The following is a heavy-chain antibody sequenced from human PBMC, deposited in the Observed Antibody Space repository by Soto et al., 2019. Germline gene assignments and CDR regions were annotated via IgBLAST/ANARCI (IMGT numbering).Heavy chain of an antibody. V-gene: IGHV3-11*06. Sequence: GGSLRLSCAASGFTFSDYYMSWIRQAPGKGLEWVSYISSSSSYTNYADSVKGRFTISRDNAKNSLYLQMNSLRAEDTAVYYCARDLNRFYDSSGYYPCWFDPWGQGT. CDR1: GFTFSDYY. CDR3: ARDLNRFYDSSGYYPCWFDP. D-gene: IGHD3-22*01. CDR2: ISSSSSYT. J-gene: IGHJ5*02.